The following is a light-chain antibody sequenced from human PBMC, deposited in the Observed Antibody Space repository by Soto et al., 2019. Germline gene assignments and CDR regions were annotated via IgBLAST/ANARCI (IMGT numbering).Light chain of an antibody. Sequence: QSVLTQPASVSGSPGQSITISCTGTSSDVGGYNYVSWYQQHPGKAPKLMIYDVSNRPSGVSNRFSGSKFGNTASLTISGLQAEDEADYYCSSYTCSSTLYVFGTGTKVTVL. CDR2: DVS. CDR1: SSDVGGYNY. CDR3: SSYTCSSTLYV. J-gene: IGLJ1*01. V-gene: IGLV2-14*01.